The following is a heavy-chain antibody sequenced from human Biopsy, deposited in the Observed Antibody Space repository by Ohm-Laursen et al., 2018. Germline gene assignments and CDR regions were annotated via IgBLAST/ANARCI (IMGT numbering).Heavy chain of an antibody. Sequence: GSSVKVSCKASGYTFSMYAIIWVRRAPGQGLEWMGWSSAYNGKTNYAQKFQGRVTMTTDTSTSTAYMELRSLRSDDTAVYFCAREEDNSGYDYYGMDVWGQGTTVTVSS. D-gene: IGHD3-22*01. CDR2: SSAYNGKT. CDR3: AREEDNSGYDYYGMDV. CDR1: GYTFSMYA. J-gene: IGHJ6*02. V-gene: IGHV1-18*01.